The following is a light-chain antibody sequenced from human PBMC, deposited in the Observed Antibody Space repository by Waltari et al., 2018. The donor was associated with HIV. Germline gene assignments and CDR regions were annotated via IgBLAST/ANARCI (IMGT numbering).Light chain of an antibody. Sequence: SYELTQPPSVSVSPGQTASITCSGDKLGDKYVCWYQLKPGQSPVLVIDQDSKRPSGIPERFSGSNSGNTATLTISGTQAMDEADYYCQAWDSSTAVFGGGTKLTVL. CDR2: QDS. J-gene: IGLJ2*01. V-gene: IGLV3-1*01. CDR3: QAWDSSTAV. CDR1: KLGDKY.